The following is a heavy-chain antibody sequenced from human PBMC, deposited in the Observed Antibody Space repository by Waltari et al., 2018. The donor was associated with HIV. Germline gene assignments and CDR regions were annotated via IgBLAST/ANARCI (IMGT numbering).Heavy chain of an antibody. Sequence: EVQLGESGGGLVQPGRSLRLSCATSGFSFGDYAMSWFRQAPGKGLEWVGFIRSKAYGGTTKYAASVKGRFTISRDDSKSIAYLQMNSLKTEDTALYYCTRGTFTVTYYFDYWGRGTLVTVSS. CDR2: IRSKAYGGTT. CDR1: GFSFGDYA. D-gene: IGHD4-17*01. J-gene: IGHJ4*02. V-gene: IGHV3-49*03. CDR3: TRGTFTVTYYFDY.